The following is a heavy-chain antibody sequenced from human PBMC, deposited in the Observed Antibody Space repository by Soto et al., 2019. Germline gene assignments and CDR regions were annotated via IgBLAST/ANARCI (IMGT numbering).Heavy chain of an antibody. V-gene: IGHV4-30-2*01. Sequence: QVHLQESGSGLVKPSQNLSLTCTVSGDSISSGGYSWSWIRQPPRKALGWIGYIYRTGSASYSPALKSRVTISVDRSRNQFSLSLSSVTAADTAIYFCARAHYGPSGYYFDPWGQGTLFTVSS. J-gene: IGHJ4*02. D-gene: IGHD3-22*01. CDR1: GDSISSGGYS. CDR3: ARAHYGPSGYYFDP. CDR2: IYRTGSA.